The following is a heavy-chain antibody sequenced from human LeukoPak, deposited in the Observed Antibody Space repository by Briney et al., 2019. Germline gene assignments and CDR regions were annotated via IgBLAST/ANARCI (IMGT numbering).Heavy chain of an antibody. CDR1: GFIFSDFY. J-gene: IGHJ4*02. CDR3: AKTARVPDY. Sequence: GGSLRLSCAASGFIFSDFYMSWVRQAAGKGLEYIAYISPSSHDIIYADSVKGRFTISRDNAKNSLYLQMNSLRAEDTAVYYCAKTARVPDYWGQGTQVTISS. V-gene: IGHV3-11*06. CDR2: ISPSSHDI. D-gene: IGHD6-6*01.